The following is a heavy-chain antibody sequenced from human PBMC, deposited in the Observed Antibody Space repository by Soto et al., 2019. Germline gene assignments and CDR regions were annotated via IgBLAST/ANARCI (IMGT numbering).Heavy chain of an antibody. D-gene: IGHD4-17*01. CDR1: GDSITTSY. Sequence: TSETLSLTCTVSGDSITTSYWSWIRQPPGKGLEWIGYIYYSGSTNYNPSLKSRVTISVDTSKNQFSLKLSSVTAADTAVYYCARRYGDCFDFWGQGTLVTVSS. CDR2: IYYSGST. J-gene: IGHJ4*02. CDR3: ARRYGDCFDF. V-gene: IGHV4-59*08.